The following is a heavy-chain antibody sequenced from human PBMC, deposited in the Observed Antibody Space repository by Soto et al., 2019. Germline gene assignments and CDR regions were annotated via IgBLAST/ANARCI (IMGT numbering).Heavy chain of an antibody. CDR1: GYSFTSYW. J-gene: IGHJ6*02. Sequence: GESLKISCKASGYSFTSYWIAWVRQMPGKGLEWMGIIYPGDSNTRYSPSLQGQVTISVDKSISTAYLQWSSLKATDTAMYYCARHAYDFWSGHPNPRYYYGMDVWGQGTTVTVSS. CDR3: ARHAYDFWSGHPNPRYYYGMDV. D-gene: IGHD3-3*01. V-gene: IGHV5-51*01. CDR2: IYPGDSNT.